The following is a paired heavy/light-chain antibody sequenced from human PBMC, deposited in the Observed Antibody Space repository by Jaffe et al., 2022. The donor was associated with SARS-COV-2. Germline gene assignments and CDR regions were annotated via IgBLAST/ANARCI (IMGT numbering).Heavy chain of an antibody. J-gene: IGHJ6*03. CDR1: GGSISGGNYL. D-gene: IGHD3-10*02. CDR2: VSYSGTT. V-gene: IGHV4-39*01. Sequence: QQQLQESGPGLVRPSETLSLTCTVSGGSISGGNYLWGWIRQPPGKGLEWIGVVSYSGTTYYDPSLKSRVTMSGDMSKNQFSLRLTSVTAADTAVYYCARHVRSTGPWYMDVWGKGTTVTVSS. CDR3: ARHVRSTGPWYMDV.
Light chain of an antibody. CDR1: SDSVSTTYY. CDR3: VLYMGSGIWA. CDR2: NTN. V-gene: IGLV8-61*01. J-gene: IGLJ2*01. Sequence: QAVVTQESSFSVSPGGTVTLTCGLSSDSVSTTYYPSWYQQTPGLPPRTLIYNTNTPSTGVPDRFSGSILGNKAALTITGAQADDESDYYCVLYMGSGIWAIGGGTKLTVL.